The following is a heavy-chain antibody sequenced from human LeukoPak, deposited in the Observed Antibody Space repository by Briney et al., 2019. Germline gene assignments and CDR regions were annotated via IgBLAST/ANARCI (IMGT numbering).Heavy chain of an antibody. Sequence: PGGSLRLSCAASEFSVSSSYMTWVRQAPGKGLEWVSILYSDGKTYYADSVKGRFTISRDNSKNTVYLQMNSLRDEDTAIYYCARPFSGSHGYWGQGTLVTVSS. D-gene: IGHD1-26*01. V-gene: IGHV3-66*01. CDR3: ARPFSGSHGY. J-gene: IGHJ4*02. CDR2: LYSDGKT. CDR1: EFSVSSSY.